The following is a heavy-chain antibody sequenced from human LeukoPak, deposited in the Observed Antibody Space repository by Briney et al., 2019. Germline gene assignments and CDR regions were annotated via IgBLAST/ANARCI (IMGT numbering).Heavy chain of an antibody. J-gene: IGHJ4*02. CDR2: IYYSGSA. CDR1: GGSISSYY. CDR3: ARAARYYFDY. V-gene: IGHV4-59*01. Sequence: PSETLSLTCTVSGGSISSYYWSWLRQPPGKALEWIGYIYYSGSANYNPSLKSRVTISVDTSKNQFSLKLSSVTAADTAVYYCARAARYYFDYWGQGTRVTVSS.